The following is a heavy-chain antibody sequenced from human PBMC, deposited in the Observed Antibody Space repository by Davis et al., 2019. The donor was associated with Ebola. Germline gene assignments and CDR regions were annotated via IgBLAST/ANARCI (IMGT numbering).Heavy chain of an antibody. J-gene: IGHJ4*02. Sequence: SETLSLTCSVSGGSISNYYWSWIRQPPGKGLEWIGYIYYSGSTNYNPSLKSRVTISVDTSKNQFSLKLNSVSAADTAVYYCARDTAARRFDYWGQGTLVTVSS. CDR1: GGSISNYY. V-gene: IGHV4-59*01. CDR2: IYYSGST. CDR3: ARDTAARRFDY. D-gene: IGHD6-6*01.